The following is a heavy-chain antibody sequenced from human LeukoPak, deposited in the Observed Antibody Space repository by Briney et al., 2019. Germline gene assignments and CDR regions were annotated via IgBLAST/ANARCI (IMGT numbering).Heavy chain of an antibody. CDR3: ARLSADWVPRAGMDV. Sequence: SETLSLTCTVSGGSISSNSYYWGWIRQPPGKGLEWIGSIYYSGNTYYNPSLKSRVTISVDTSKNQFSLKLSSVTAADTAVYYCARLSADWVPRAGMDVWGQGTTVTVSS. D-gene: IGHD3-9*01. J-gene: IGHJ6*02. CDR2: IYYSGNT. V-gene: IGHV4-39*07. CDR1: GGSISSNSYY.